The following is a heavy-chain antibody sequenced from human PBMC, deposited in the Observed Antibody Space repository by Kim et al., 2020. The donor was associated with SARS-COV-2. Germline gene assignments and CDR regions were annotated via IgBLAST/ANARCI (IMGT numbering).Heavy chain of an antibody. CDR2: IRSRTYGGTI. CDR3: TRAHNIGRWAYYYYYYMDV. CDR1: GFTFGDYA. Sequence: GRSLRLSCTASGFTFGDYALSWVRQAPGKGLEWVGFIRSRTYGGTIEYAASVKGRFTISRDDSKSIAYLQMNSLKTEDTAVYYCTRAHNIGRWAYYYYYYMDVWGKGTTVTVSS. D-gene: IGHD5-12*01. V-gene: IGHV3-49*04. J-gene: IGHJ6*03.